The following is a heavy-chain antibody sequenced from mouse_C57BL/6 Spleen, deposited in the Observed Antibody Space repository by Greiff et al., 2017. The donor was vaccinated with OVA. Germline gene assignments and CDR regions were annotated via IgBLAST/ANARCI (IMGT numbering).Heavy chain of an antibody. D-gene: IGHD2-5*01. V-gene: IGHV1-69*01. Sequence: VQLQQPGAELVMPGASVKLSCKASGYTFTSYWMHWVKQRPGQGLEWIGEIDPSDSYTNYNQKFKGKSTLTVDKSSSTAYMQLSSLTSEDSAVYYCARAGDYSNYEAYWGQGTLVTVSA. CDR3: ARAGDYSNYEAY. CDR1: GYTFTSYW. J-gene: IGHJ3*01. CDR2: IDPSDSYT.